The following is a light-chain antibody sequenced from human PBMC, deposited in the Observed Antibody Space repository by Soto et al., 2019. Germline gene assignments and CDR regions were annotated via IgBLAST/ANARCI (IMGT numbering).Light chain of an antibody. V-gene: IGLV2-8*01. CDR3: SSYAGSPVV. CDR1: SSDVGGYNY. J-gene: IGLJ2*01. Sequence: QSVLTQPPSASGSPGQSVTISCTGTSSDVGGYNYVSWYQQHPGKAPKLMINDVSTRPSGVPDRFSGSESGNTASLTVSGLQAEDEADYYCSSYAGSPVVFGGGTKLTVL. CDR2: DVS.